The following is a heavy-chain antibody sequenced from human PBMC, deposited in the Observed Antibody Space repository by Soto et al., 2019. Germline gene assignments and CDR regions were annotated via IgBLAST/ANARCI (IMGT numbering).Heavy chain of an antibody. V-gene: IGHV1-3*01. D-gene: IGHD2-21*02. CDR3: ARAWVVVTAPDY. Sequence: GASVKVSCKASGGTFSSYTISWVRQAPGQGLEWMGWINAGNGNTKYSQKFQGRVTITRDTSASTAYMELSSLRSEDTAVYYCARAWVVVTAPDYWGQGTLVTVSS. CDR1: GGTFSSYT. CDR2: INAGNGNT. J-gene: IGHJ4*02.